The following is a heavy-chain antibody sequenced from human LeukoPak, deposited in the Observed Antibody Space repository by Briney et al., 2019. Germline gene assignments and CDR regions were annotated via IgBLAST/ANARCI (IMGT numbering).Heavy chain of an antibody. V-gene: IGHV4-59*01. CDR3: ARSTGSSNSWYVY. CDR1: GGSISGYY. CDR2: IYYTGSA. J-gene: IGHJ4*02. Sequence: MASETLSLTCTVSGGSISGYYWSWIREPPGKGLEWIGYIYYTGSANYNPSLKSRVTISVDTSKNQFSLKLSSVTAADTAVYFCARSTGSSNSWYVYWGQGALVTLSS. D-gene: IGHD6-6*01.